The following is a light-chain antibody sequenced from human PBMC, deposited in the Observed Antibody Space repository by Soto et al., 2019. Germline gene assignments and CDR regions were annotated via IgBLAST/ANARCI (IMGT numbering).Light chain of an antibody. CDR2: DVS. CDR3: SSYTSSSTLEV. J-gene: IGLJ1*01. Sequence: QSGLAHRGSVSGSPGQAVTFSCTGTSSDVGGYNYVSWYQQHPGKAPKLMIYDVSNRPSGVSNRFSGSKSGNTASLTISGLQAEDEADYYCSSYTSSSTLEVFGTGTKVTVL. V-gene: IGLV2-14*01. CDR1: SSDVGGYNY.